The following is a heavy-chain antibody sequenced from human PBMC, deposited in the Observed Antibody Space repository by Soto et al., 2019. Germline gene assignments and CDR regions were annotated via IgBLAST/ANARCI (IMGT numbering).Heavy chain of an antibody. CDR2: IIPIFGTA. Sequence: QVQLVQSGAEVKKPGSSVKVSCKASGGTFSSYAISWVRQAPGQGLEWMGGIIPIFGTANYAQKFQGRVTITADESTSTAYMELSSLRSEDTAVYYCASCGADCYSISSGMLDPWGQGTLVTVSS. CDR3: ASCGADCYSISSGMLDP. V-gene: IGHV1-69*01. J-gene: IGHJ5*02. D-gene: IGHD2-21*02. CDR1: GGTFSSYA.